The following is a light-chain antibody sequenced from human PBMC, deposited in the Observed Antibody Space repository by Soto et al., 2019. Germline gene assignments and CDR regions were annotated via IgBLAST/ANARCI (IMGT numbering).Light chain of an antibody. Sequence: QCSLTQPSSLSVSPGQSITISCTGTISDVGGYNSVSWYQQHPGKAPKLVIYEVTNRPSGISNRFSGSKSGNTASLTISGLQAEDEADYYCSSYTSSRTRVFGTGTKVNVL. CDR3: SSYTSSRTRV. CDR1: ISDVGGYNS. V-gene: IGLV2-14*01. J-gene: IGLJ1*01. CDR2: EVT.